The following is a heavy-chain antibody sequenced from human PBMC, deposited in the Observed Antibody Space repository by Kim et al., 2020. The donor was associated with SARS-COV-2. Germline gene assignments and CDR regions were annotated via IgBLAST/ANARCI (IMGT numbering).Heavy chain of an antibody. CDR2: IYTSGST. CDR1: GGSFSSYY. J-gene: IGHJ5*02. V-gene: IGHV4-4*07. CDR3: ARFGSNSPNNWFDP. Sequence: SETLSLTCSVSGGSFSSYYWSWIRQPAGKGLEWIGRIYTSGSTNYNPSLKNRVTMSVDTSKNQFSLKLSSVTAADTAVYYCARFGSNSPNNWFDPWGQGTLVTVSS. D-gene: IGHD6-6*01.